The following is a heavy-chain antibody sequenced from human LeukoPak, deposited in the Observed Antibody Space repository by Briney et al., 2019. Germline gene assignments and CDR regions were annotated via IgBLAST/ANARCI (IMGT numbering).Heavy chain of an antibody. CDR3: ARDNGSSSGWYDQRDED. D-gene: IGHD6-19*01. J-gene: IGHJ4*02. V-gene: IGHV3-48*03. Sequence: GGSLRLSCAASGFIFSSYEMNWVRQAPGKGLQWVSYIKSGGSTIYYADSVKGRFTISRDNAKNSLYLQMNSLKAEDTAVYYWARDNGSSSGWYDQRDEDWGQGILVTVSS. CDR2: IKSGGSTI. CDR1: GFIFSSYE.